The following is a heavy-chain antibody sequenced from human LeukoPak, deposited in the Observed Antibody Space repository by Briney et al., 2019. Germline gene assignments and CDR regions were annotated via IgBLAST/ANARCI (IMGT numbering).Heavy chain of an antibody. CDR1: GSSFSNYA. J-gene: IGHJ4*02. Sequence: GGSLRLSCVSSGSSFSNYAMSWVRQAPGKGLEWVSSISGSGGSTHYADSVKGRFTTSRDKTKNTLYLQMNSLRAEDTAVYYCAKSAYYDASGYYREYYFDYWGQGTLVTVSS. CDR3: AKSAYYDASGYYREYYFDY. V-gene: IGHV3-23*01. D-gene: IGHD3-22*01. CDR2: ISGSGGST.